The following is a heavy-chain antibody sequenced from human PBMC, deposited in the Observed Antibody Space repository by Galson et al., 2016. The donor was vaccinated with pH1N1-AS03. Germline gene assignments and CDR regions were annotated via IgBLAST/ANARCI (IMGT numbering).Heavy chain of an antibody. CDR2: TYYRSRWYN. CDR1: GDSVSNDIAA. J-gene: IGHJ4*02. V-gene: IGHV6-1*01. Sequence: CAISGDSVSNDIAAWNWIRQSPSRGLEWLGRTYYRSRWYNDYAPSLSSRVSFTADTSKNQFSLPLTSVTPEDSATYFCVRDFYGDVFGYWGQGTLVTVSS. CDR3: VRDFYGDVFGY. D-gene: IGHD4-17*01.